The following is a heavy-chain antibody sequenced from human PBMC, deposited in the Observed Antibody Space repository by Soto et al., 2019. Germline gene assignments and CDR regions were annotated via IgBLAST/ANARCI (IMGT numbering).Heavy chain of an antibody. CDR1: GYTFTHYY. CDR3: ATSVNSAMAFDY. CDR2: INPNGGST. D-gene: IGHD5-18*01. Sequence: QVQLVQSGAEVKKPGASVKVSCKASGYTFTHYYIHWVRQAPGQGLEWMGIINPNGGSTTYAQKFRAGFSMTRDTSTSTVYMELSSLRSEDSPVYYCATSVNSAMAFDYWGQGTLVTVSS. V-gene: IGHV1-46*01. J-gene: IGHJ4*02.